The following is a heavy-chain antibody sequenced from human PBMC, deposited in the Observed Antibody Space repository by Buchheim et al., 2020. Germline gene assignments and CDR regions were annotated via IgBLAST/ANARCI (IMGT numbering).Heavy chain of an antibody. V-gene: IGHV3-33*01. J-gene: IGHJ4*02. CDR1: GFTFNSYG. CDR3: ARDSSSSLDY. CDR2: IWYDGSNK. Sequence: QVQLVESGGGVVQPGRSLRLSCAASGFTFNSYGMHWVRQAPGKGLEWVAVIWYDGSNKYYADSVKGRLTISSDNSQNTLYLQMNSLRAGDTAVYYCARDSSSSLDYWGQGTL. D-gene: IGHD6-6*01.